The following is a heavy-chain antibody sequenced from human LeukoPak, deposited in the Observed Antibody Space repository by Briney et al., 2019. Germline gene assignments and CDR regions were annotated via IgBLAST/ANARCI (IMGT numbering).Heavy chain of an antibody. CDR1: GFTISNLW. V-gene: IGHV3-7*01. Sequence: GGSLRLSCAASGFTISNLWMTWVRQAPGKGLECVANIKGDGSEKNYVDSVKGRFTISRDDAKNSLYLQMNSLRAEDTAVYYCAVEYSSSSTPYSYFDYWGQGTLVTVSS. CDR3: AVEYSSSSTPYSYFDY. J-gene: IGHJ4*02. D-gene: IGHD6-6*01. CDR2: IKGDGSEK.